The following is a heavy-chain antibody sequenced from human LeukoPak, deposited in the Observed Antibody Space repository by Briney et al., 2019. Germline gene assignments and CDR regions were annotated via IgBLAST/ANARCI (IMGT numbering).Heavy chain of an antibody. J-gene: IGHJ4*02. CDR3: ARYYDILTCHSHPFDY. Sequence: GASVKVSCKASGYTFTSYGMSWVRQAPGQGLEWMGWISAYNGNTNSVQKFQGRVTMTTDTSKSTAYMELRSLRSDDTAVYYCARYYDILTCHSHPFDYSGQRTLVTVSS. CDR2: ISAYNGNT. CDR1: GYTFTSYG. D-gene: IGHD3-9*01. V-gene: IGHV1-18*04.